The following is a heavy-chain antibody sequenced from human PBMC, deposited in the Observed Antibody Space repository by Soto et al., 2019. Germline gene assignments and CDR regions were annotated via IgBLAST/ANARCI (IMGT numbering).Heavy chain of an antibody. J-gene: IGHJ6*02. V-gene: IGHV1-46*01. D-gene: IGHD3-10*01. Sequence: QVQLVQSGAEVKKPGASVKVSCKASGYTFTSYYMHWVRQAPGQGLEWMGIINPSGGSTSYAQKFQGRVTMTRDTSTSTVYMELSSLRSEDTAVYYCARDHYYGSGSYNYYYYGMDVWGQGTTVTVSS. CDR2: INPSGGST. CDR1: GYTFTSYY. CDR3: ARDHYYGSGSYNYYYYGMDV.